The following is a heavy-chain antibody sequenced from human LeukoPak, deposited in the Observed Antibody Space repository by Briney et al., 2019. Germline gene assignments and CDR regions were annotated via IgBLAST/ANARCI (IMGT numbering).Heavy chain of an antibody. CDR2: IYYSGST. J-gene: IGHJ4*02. Sequence: SENLSLTCTVSGGSISSSSYYWGWIRQPPGKGLEWIGSIYYSGSTYYNPSLKSRVTISVDTSKNQFSLKLSSVTAEDKGVYYCARGGEFDYWGQGTLVTVSS. D-gene: IGHD2-21*01. CDR1: GGSISSSSYY. V-gene: IGHV4-39*07. CDR3: ARGGEFDY.